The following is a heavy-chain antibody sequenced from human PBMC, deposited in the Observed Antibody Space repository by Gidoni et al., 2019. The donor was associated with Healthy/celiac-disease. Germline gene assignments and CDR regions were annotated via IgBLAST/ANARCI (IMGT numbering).Heavy chain of an antibody. CDR3: AKDPVQDTMIVVVTYYFDY. D-gene: IGHD3-22*01. J-gene: IGHJ4*02. CDR2: ISGSGGST. CDR1: GFTFSSYA. Sequence: EVQLLESGGGLVQPGGSLRLSCAASGFTFSSYAMSWVRQAPGKGLEWVSAISGSGGSTYYADSVKGRFTISRDNSKNTLYLQMNSLRAEDTAVYYCAKDPVQDTMIVVVTYYFDYWGQGTLVTVSS. V-gene: IGHV3-23*01.